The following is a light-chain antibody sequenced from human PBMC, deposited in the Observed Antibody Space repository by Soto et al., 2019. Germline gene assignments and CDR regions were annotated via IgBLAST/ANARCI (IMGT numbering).Light chain of an antibody. V-gene: IGLV1-40*01. Sequence: QSVLTQPPSVSGAPGQTITISCTGSSANIGAGYDVHWYQQFPGTAPKLLIHGNNDRPSGVSDRFSASKSGTSASLAITGLQAEDEADYYCQSYVGGSEVFGGGTKVTVL. J-gene: IGLJ2*01. CDR2: GNN. CDR3: QSYVGGSEV. CDR1: SANIGAGYD.